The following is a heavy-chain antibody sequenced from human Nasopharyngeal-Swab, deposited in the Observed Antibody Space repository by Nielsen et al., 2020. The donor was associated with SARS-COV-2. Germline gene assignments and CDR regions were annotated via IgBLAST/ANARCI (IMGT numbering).Heavy chain of an antibody. J-gene: IGHJ6*03. D-gene: IGHD1-1*01. CDR2: MNPNSGNT. V-gene: IGHV1-8*01. CDR1: GYTFTSYD. CDR3: ARDPVQLERRRGGALGGSYYYYYMDV. Sequence: ASVKVSCKASGYTFTSYDINWVRQATGQGLEWMGWMNPNSGNTGYAQKFQGRVTMTRNTSISTAYMELSSLRSEDTAVYYCARDPVQLERRRGGALGGSYYYYYMDVWGKGTTVTVSS.